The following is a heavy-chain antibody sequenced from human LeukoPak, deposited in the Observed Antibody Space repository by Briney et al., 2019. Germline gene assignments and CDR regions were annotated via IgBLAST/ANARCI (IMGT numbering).Heavy chain of an antibody. CDR2: TYDTGST. Sequence: TSETLSLTCTVSDSSISGYYWSWIRQPPGKGLEWIGYTYDTGSTNYNPSLKSRVIISVGTSKNQFSLKLNSVTAADTAMYYCARGSVTPDAGYWGQGTLVTVSS. V-gene: IGHV4-59*01. D-gene: IGHD4-17*01. CDR1: DSSISGYY. J-gene: IGHJ4*02. CDR3: ARGSVTPDAGY.